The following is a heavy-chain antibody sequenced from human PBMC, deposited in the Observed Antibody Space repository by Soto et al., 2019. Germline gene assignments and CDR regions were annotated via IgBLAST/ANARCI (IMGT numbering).Heavy chain of an antibody. CDR3: ARDLHDYGSGSYYTGLDY. Sequence: QVQLVESGGGVVQPGRSLRLSCEASGFTFSSYGMHWVRQAPGKGLEWVAVIWYDGSNKYYADSVKGRFTISRDNSKDTRYLQMDSMRAEDTAVYYCARDLHDYGSGSYYTGLDYWGEGTLVTVSS. CDR1: GFTFSSYG. D-gene: IGHD3-10*01. V-gene: IGHV3-33*01. CDR2: IWYDGSNK. J-gene: IGHJ4*02.